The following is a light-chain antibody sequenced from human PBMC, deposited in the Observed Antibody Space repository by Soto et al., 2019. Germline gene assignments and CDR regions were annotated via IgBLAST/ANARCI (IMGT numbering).Light chain of an antibody. J-gene: IGLJ3*02. CDR3: MSFIDSTSTHWV. V-gene: IGLV2-14*03. Sequence: QSALTQPASVSGSPGQSITNSCTGTSSDVGHPYNYVSWYQQHPGKAPKLLIFKVSNRPSGISGRFSGSKSGNTASLTISGLQAEDEADYYCMSFIDSTSTHWVLGGGTKLTVL. CDR1: SSDVGHPYNY. CDR2: KVS.